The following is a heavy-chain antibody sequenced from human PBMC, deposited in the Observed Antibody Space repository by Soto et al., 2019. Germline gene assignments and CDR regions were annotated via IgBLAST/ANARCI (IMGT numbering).Heavy chain of an antibody. J-gene: IGHJ6*02. V-gene: IGHV3-7*01. CDR3: TRDMNV. Sequence: PGGALRLSCAASGCTFSDYWMTWVRQAPGKGLEWVANIKEDGTDKYYVDSVKGRFTISRDNAKNSLYLQMNSLRAEDPAVYFCTRDMNVWGQGTTVTVSS. CDR2: IKEDGTDK. CDR1: GCTFSDYW.